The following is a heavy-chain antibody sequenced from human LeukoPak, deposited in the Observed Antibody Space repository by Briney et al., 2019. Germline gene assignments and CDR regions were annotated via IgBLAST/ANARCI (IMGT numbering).Heavy chain of an antibody. CDR3: ARDSFQSLVVVPAASFDY. D-gene: IGHD2-2*01. V-gene: IGHV3-21*01. CDR2: ISSSNNYI. CDR1: GFTFSSYN. J-gene: IGHJ4*02. Sequence: GGSLRLSCAASGFTFSSYNMNWVRQTPGKGLEWVSSISSSNNYIYYADSVKGRFTISRDNAKNSLYLQMNSLRAEDTAVYYCARDSFQSLVVVPAASFDYWGQGTLVTVSS.